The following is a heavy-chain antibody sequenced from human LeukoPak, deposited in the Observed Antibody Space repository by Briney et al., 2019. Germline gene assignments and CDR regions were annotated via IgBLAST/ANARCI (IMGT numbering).Heavy chain of an antibody. D-gene: IGHD3-10*01. CDR1: GSTFDDYG. CDR3: ARDREGLLLWFGELEY. Sequence: GGSLRLSCVVSGSTFDDYGMSWVRQAPGKGLEWVSAINWNGGSRSYADSVKGRFTISRDNAKNSMYLEMNSLRAEDTALYYCARDREGLLLWFGELEYWGQGVLVIVSS. CDR2: INWNGGSR. J-gene: IGHJ4*02. V-gene: IGHV3-20*04.